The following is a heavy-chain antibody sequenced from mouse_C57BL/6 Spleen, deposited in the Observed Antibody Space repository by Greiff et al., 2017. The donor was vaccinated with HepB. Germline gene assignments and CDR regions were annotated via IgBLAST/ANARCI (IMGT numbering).Heavy chain of an antibody. Sequence: EVKVVESGGGLVKPGGSLKLSCAASGFTFSSYAMSWVRQTPEKRLEWVATISDGGSYTYYPDNVKGRFTISRDNAKNNLYLQMSHLKSEDTAMYYCARDRYDYGVPSWFAYWGQGTLVTVSA. CDR3: ARDRYDYGVPSWFAY. D-gene: IGHD2-4*01. CDR2: ISDGGSYT. CDR1: GFTFSSYA. V-gene: IGHV5-4*01. J-gene: IGHJ3*01.